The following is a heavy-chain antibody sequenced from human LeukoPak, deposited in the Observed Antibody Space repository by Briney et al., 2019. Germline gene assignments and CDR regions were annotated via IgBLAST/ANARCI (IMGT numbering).Heavy chain of an antibody. CDR2: INPSGGST. V-gene: IGHV1-46*01. CDR3: ARVSLPDSSGYHFDY. D-gene: IGHD3-22*01. CDR1: GYTFTSYY. J-gene: IGHJ4*02. Sequence: VASVKVSCKASGYTFTSYYMHWVRQAPGQGLEWMGIINPSGGSTSYAQKFQVRVTMTRDMSTSTVYMELSSLRSEDTAVYYCARVSLPDSSGYHFDYWGQGTLVTVSS.